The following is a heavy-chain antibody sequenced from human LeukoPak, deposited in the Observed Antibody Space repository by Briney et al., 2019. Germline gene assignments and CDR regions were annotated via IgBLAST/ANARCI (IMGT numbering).Heavy chain of an antibody. V-gene: IGHV4-4*02. CDR1: GDSINSLDL. CDR2: MYLSGTT. Sequence: SETLSLTCTVSGDSINSLDLWSWVRQPPGKGLEWIGEMYLSGTTHSNPSVKSRVTISIDKSKNQFFLNLSSVTAADTAVYYCVKDLENCGGDCYLLQFWGQGTLVTVSS. D-gene: IGHD2-21*02. CDR3: VKDLENCGGDCYLLQF. J-gene: IGHJ4*02.